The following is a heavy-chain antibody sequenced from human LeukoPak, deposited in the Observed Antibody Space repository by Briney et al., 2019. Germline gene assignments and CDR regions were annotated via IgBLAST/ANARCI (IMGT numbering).Heavy chain of an antibody. CDR1: GFTFTTSW. D-gene: IGHD6-13*01. Sequence: PGGSLRLSCAASGFTFTTSWMHWFRQAPGKGLVWVSRIGSGGTSTTYADSVKGRFTISRDNAKNTLYLQMNSLRAEDTAVYYCARDQYSSTWYRGGFDVWGQGTMVSVSS. CDR3: ARDQYSSTWYRGGFDV. J-gene: IGHJ3*01. CDR2: IGSGGTST. V-gene: IGHV3-74*01.